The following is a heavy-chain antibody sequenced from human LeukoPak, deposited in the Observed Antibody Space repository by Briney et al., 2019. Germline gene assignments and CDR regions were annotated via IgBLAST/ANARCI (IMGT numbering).Heavy chain of an antibody. V-gene: IGHV3-23*01. CDR3: AKLNLGEMAYFDS. CDR2: ISVGGGDT. J-gene: IGHJ4*02. Sequence: GGSLRLSCEASGFIFSSYVMGWVRPAPGKGLEWVSGISVGGGDTFTADSVKGRFTITRENSKNTLYLQMMGLRVEDTAIYYCAKLNLGEMAYFDSWGQGILVTVSS. D-gene: IGHD2-21*01. CDR1: GFIFSSYV.